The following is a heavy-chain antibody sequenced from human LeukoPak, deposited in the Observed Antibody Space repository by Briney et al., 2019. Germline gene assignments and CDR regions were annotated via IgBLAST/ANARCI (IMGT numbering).Heavy chain of an antibody. D-gene: IGHD4-17*01. CDR1: GFTFTSYT. J-gene: IGHJ4*02. Sequence: GGSLRLSCAASGFTFTSYTMNRVRQAPGKGLEWVSSITSSSSYIYYADSAKGGFTISRDNAKNSLYLQMTSLRVEDTAVYYCAKTYGHFDDWGQGTLVTVSS. CDR2: ITSSSSYI. CDR3: AKTYGHFDD. V-gene: IGHV3-21*01.